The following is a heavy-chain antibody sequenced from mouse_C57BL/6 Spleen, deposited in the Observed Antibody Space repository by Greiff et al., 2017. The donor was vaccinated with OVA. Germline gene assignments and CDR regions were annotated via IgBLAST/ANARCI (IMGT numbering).Heavy chain of an antibody. V-gene: IGHV1-26*01. CDR2: INPNNGGT. CDR3: ARWSYEDFYAMDY. D-gene: IGHD1-1*01. Sequence: VHVKQSGPELVKPGASVKISCKASGYTFTDYYMNWVKQSHGKSLEWIGDINPNNGGTSYNQKFKGKATLTVDKSSSTAYMELRSLTSEDSAVYYCARWSYEDFYAMDYWGQGTSVTVSS. J-gene: IGHJ4*01. CDR1: GYTFTDYY.